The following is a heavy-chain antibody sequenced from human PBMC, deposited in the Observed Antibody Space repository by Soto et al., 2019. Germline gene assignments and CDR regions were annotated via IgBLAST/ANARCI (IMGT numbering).Heavy chain of an antibody. CDR1: GGSISSSNW. Sequence: PSETLSLTCAVSGGSISSSNWWSWVRQPPGKGLEWIGEIYHSGSTNYNPSLKSRVTISVDKSKNQFSLKLSSVTAADTAVYYCARVGQDPYDYYGMDVWGQGTTVTVSS. CDR3: ARVGQDPYDYYGMDV. CDR2: IYHSGST. J-gene: IGHJ6*02. V-gene: IGHV4-4*02.